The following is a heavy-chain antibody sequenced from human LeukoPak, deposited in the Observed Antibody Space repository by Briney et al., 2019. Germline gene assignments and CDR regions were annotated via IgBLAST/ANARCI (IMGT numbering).Heavy chain of an antibody. Sequence: GGSLRLSCAASGFTFSSYGMHWVRQAPGKGLEGVAVISYDGSNKYYADSVKGRFTISRDNSKNTLYLQMNSLRAEDTAVYYCAKGGWFGEFEFDYWGQGTLVTVSS. CDR1: GFTFSSYG. CDR3: AKGGWFGEFEFDY. V-gene: IGHV3-30*18. J-gene: IGHJ4*02. CDR2: ISYDGSNK. D-gene: IGHD3-10*01.